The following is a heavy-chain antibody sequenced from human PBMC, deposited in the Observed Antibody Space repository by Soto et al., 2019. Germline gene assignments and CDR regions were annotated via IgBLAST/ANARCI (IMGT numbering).Heavy chain of an antibody. Sequence: ASVKVSCKSSGYTFTGYYMHWVRQAPGQGLESMGWIYPDSGGTDYAQKFQGRVTMTRDTSISTAYMELSRLRSDDAAVYYCRVTGVSEVDYWGQGTLVTASS. D-gene: IGHD2-8*01. CDR2: IYPDSGGT. CDR3: RVTGVSEVDY. CDR1: GYTFTGYY. V-gene: IGHV1-2*02. J-gene: IGHJ4*02.